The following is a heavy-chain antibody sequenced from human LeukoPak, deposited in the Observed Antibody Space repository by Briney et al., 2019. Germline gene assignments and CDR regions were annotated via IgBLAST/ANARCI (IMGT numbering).Heavy chain of an antibody. CDR2: INPNSGGT. V-gene: IGHV1-2*02. Sequence: ASVKVSCKASGYTFTSYDINWVRQATGQGLEWMGWINPNSGGTNYAQKFQGRVTMTRDTSISTAYMELSRLRSDDTAVYYCARDMVVLRPWGQGTLVTVSS. CDR3: ARDMVVLRP. J-gene: IGHJ4*02. CDR1: GYTFTSYD. D-gene: IGHD2-15*01.